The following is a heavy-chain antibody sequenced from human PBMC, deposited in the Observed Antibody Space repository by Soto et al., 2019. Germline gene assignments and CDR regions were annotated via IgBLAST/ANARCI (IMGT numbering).Heavy chain of an antibody. CDR3: ASSRGIAARPSLVGGGVRDAFDI. V-gene: IGHV3-66*01. CDR2: IYSGGST. CDR1: GFTVSSNY. D-gene: IGHD6-6*01. J-gene: IGHJ3*02. Sequence: GGSLRLSCAASGFTVSSNYMSWVRQAPGKGLEWVSVIYSGGSTYYADSVKGRFTISRDNSKNTLYLQMNSLRAEDTAVYYCASSRGIAARPSLVGGGVRDAFDIWGQGTMVTVSS.